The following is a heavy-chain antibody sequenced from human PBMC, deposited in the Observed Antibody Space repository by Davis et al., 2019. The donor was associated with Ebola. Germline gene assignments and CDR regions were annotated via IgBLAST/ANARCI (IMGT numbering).Heavy chain of an antibody. Sequence: MPSETLSLTCTVSGGSISSSSYYWGWIRQPPGKGLEWIGSIHYSGTTDYNPSLKSRVTISADTSKRQVSLKLYSVTAADTAVYYCARHSLSQWLEHNWFDPWGQGTLATVSS. CDR1: GGSISSSSYY. CDR3: ARHSLSQWLEHNWFDP. V-gene: IGHV4-39*01. CDR2: IHYSGTT. D-gene: IGHD6-19*01. J-gene: IGHJ5*02.